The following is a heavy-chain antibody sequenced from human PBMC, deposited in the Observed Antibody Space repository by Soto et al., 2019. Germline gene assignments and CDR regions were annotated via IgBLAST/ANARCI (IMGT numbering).Heavy chain of an antibody. V-gene: IGHV4-31*03. CDR3: ARETDPSGMDV. CDR2: IYYSGST. CDR1: GGSISSGGYY. J-gene: IGHJ6*04. Sequence: PSETLSLTCTVSGGSISSGGYYWSWIRQHPGKGLEWIGYIYYSGSTYYNPSLKSRVTISVDTSKNQFSMKLSSVTAADTAVYKCARETDPSGMDVGAKGTTVTVSS.